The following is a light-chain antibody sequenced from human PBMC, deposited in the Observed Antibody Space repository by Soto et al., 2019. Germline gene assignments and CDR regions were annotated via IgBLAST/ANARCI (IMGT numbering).Light chain of an antibody. CDR1: QSIDRW. CDR3: QQYNPYVT. V-gene: IGKV1-5*01. CDR2: DAF. J-gene: IGKJ1*01. Sequence: DIQVTQYPSSLSASADERDTITCRASQSIDRWLAWFQQKPGKAPKLLIYDAFSLQSGVPSRFRGSKSGTEFTLTISSLQPDDIATYYCQQYNPYVTFAQVTKV.